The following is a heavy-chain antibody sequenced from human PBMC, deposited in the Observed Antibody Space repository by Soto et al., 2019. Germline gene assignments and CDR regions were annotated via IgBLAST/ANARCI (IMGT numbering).Heavy chain of an antibody. V-gene: IGHV6-1*01. CDR3: FRQALGTQSLDGLDV. CDR1: GDSVSAHSAA. Sequence: SQTLSLTCAISGDSVSAHSAAWNWIRQSPSRGLEWLGRTYYRSKWNYDYAESVKSRKTITPDTSNNHFSPQLNSVTPEDTAVYCCFRQALGTQSLDGLDVWGQGTLVKVSS. CDR2: TYYRSKWNY. D-gene: IGHD6-6*01. J-gene: IGHJ6*02.